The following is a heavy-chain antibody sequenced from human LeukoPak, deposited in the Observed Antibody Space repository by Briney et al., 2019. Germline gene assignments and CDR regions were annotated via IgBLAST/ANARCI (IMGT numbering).Heavy chain of an antibody. V-gene: IGHV1-18*01. CDR3: ARDLAYLLHDAFDI. Sequence: ASVKVSCKASGYTFTSYGISWVRQAPGQGLEWMGWISAYNGNTNYAQKLQGRVTMTTDTSTSTAYMELRSLGSDDTAVYYCARDLAYLLHDAFDIWGQGTMVTVSS. CDR2: ISAYNGNT. D-gene: IGHD3-16*01. J-gene: IGHJ3*02. CDR1: GYTFTSYG.